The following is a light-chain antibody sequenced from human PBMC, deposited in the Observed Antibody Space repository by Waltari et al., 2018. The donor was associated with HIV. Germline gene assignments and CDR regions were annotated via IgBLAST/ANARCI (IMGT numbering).Light chain of an antibody. Sequence: LVLTQSPAILSLSPGERATLSCRASQSVGTSPAWYQQRPGQALRLLFDVTTKRATGIPVRFTTSGSETDFTLTISRLEPEDCAVYYCQQYGSSEGFTFGPGTRVDI. J-gene: IGKJ3*01. CDR3: QQYGSSEGFT. CDR2: VTT. V-gene: IGKV3-20*01. CDR1: QSVGTSP.